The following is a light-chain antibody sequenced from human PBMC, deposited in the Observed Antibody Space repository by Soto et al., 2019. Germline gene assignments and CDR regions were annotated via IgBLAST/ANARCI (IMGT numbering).Light chain of an antibody. CDR2: DVN. V-gene: IGLV2-14*01. Sequence: QSALTQPASVAGSPGQSITISFTGTSSDVGGYNYVSWYQQHPGKAPKLMIYDVNNRPSGVSNRFSGSKSGNTASLIISGLQAEDEADYYCSSYTSSSALDVFGTGTTLTVL. CDR3: SSYTSSSALDV. CDR1: SSDVGGYNY. J-gene: IGLJ1*01.